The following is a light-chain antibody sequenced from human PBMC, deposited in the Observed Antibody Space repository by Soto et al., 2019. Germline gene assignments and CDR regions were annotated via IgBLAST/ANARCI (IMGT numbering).Light chain of an antibody. CDR3: QQSYSTPRT. CDR1: QSIISY. Sequence: DIQMTQSPSSLSASVGDRVTITCRASQSIISYLNWYQQKPGKAPNLLIYGASNLQSGVPSRFSGSGSGTDFTLTISSLQPEDFATYYCQQSYSTPRTFGQGTKVDVK. V-gene: IGKV1-39*01. J-gene: IGKJ1*01. CDR2: GAS.